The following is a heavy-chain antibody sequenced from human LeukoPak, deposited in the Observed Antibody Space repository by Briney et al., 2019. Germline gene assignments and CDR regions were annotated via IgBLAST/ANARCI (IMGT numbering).Heavy chain of an antibody. CDR1: GYTFTAYS. V-gene: IGHV1-2*02. CDR3: ARVRPYSTSSWDYYGMDV. J-gene: IGHJ6*02. CDR2: INPNSGGT. D-gene: IGHD6-6*01. Sequence: ASVKVSCKASGYTFTAYSMHWVRQAPGQGLEWMGWINPNSGGTDCAQRFQGRVTMTRDTSITMLYMEMSSLTPDDTAVYYCARVRPYSTSSWDYYGMDVWGQGTTVTVSS.